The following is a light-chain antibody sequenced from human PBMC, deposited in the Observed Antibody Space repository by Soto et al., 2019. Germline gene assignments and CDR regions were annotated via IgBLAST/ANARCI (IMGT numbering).Light chain of an antibody. CDR3: QQANNFPPWT. V-gene: IGKV1-39*01. CDR1: QGISTY. CDR2: DAS. J-gene: IGKJ1*01. Sequence: DIQMTQSPSSLSASVGDRVTITCRASQGISTYLVWYQQRQGRAPKLLIYDASSLLSGVPSRFSGSGSGTDFTLTISSLQPEDFATYYCQQANNFPPWTFGQGTKV.